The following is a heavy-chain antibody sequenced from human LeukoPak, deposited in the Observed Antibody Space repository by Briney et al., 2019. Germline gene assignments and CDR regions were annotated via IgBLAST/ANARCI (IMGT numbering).Heavy chain of an antibody. V-gene: IGHV4-38-2*02. J-gene: IGHJ4*02. CDR2: IYHNGGT. CDR1: GYSISSGYY. Sequence: SETLSFTCGVSGYSISSGYYWGWIRQPPGKGLEWIGNIYHNGGTYYNPSLKSRVTISVDTSKNQFSLKVTSVTAADTAVYYCARDRSLGYSSGSYDYWGQGTLVTVSS. D-gene: IGHD3-10*01. CDR3: ARDRSLGYSSGSYDY.